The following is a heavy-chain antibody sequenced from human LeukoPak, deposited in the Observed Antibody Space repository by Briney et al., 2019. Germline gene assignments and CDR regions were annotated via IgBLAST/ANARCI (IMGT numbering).Heavy chain of an antibody. CDR2: IIPIFGTA. J-gene: IGHJ4*02. CDR1: GGTFSSYA. V-gene: IGHV1-69*13. D-gene: IGHD3-10*01. CDR3: ATTIRGVTQYYFDY. Sequence: VASVKVSCKAFGGTFSSYAISWVRQAPGQGLEWMGGIIPIFGTANYAQKFQGRVTITADESTSTAYMELSSLRSEDTAVYYCATTIRGVTQYYFDYWGQGTLVTVSS.